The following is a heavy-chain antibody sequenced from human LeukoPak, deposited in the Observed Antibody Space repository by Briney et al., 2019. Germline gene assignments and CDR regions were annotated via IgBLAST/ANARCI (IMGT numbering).Heavy chain of an antibody. Sequence: APVKVSCKASGYTFTSYGISWVRQAPGQGLEWMGWISAYNGNTNYAQKLQGRVTMTTDTSTSTAYMELRSLRSDDTAVYYCARRLNTYYYDSSGYNWFDPWGQGTLVTVSS. CDR2: ISAYNGNT. V-gene: IGHV1-18*01. J-gene: IGHJ5*02. CDR1: GYTFTSYG. CDR3: ARRLNTYYYDSSGYNWFDP. D-gene: IGHD3-22*01.